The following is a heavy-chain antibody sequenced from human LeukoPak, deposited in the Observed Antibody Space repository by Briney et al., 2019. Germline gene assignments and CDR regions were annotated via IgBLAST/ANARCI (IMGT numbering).Heavy chain of an antibody. CDR1: GGSISSSNW. J-gene: IGHJ4*02. Sequence: PSETLSLTCAVSGGSISSSNWWSWVRQPPGKGLEWIGEIYHSGSTNYNPSLKSRVTISVDKSKNQFSLKLSSVTAADTAVYYCAYFLLRNSGSYYFDYWGQGTLVTVSS. CDR2: IYHSGST. D-gene: IGHD1-26*01. CDR3: AYFLLRNSGSYYFDY. V-gene: IGHV4-4*02.